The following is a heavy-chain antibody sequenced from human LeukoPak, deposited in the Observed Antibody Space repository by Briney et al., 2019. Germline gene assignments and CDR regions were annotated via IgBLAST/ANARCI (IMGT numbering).Heavy chain of an antibody. CDR3: ARVGVITVPYFDY. D-gene: IGHD3-10*01. Sequence: AAVTVCFTAAGYTFTIYTMDWVRQAPGQGQEWMGWIKDGNGNTKYSEKFQGKVTITRDTFVSTAYMELSRLRSEATAVYYCARVGVITVPYFDYWGQGTLVT. CDR1: GYTFTIYT. J-gene: IGHJ4*02. V-gene: IGHV1-3*01. CDR2: IKDGNGNT.